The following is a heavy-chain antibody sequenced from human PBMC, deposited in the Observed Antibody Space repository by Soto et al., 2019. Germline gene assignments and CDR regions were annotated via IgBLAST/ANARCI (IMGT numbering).Heavy chain of an antibody. CDR2: ISYDGSNK. D-gene: IGHD6-19*01. CDR3: AREEISGWYGDY. CDR1: GFTFSSYA. V-gene: IGHV3-30-3*01. Sequence: QVQLVESGGGVVQPGRSLRLSCAASGFTFSSYAMHWVRQAPGKGLEWVAVISYDGSNKYYAYAVKGRFTISRDNSKNTRFLQMNSLRAEDTAVYYCAREEISGWYGDYWGQGTLVPVSS. J-gene: IGHJ4*02.